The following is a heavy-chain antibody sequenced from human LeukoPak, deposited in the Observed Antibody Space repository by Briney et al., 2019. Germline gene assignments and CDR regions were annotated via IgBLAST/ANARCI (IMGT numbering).Heavy chain of an antibody. V-gene: IGHV3-30*04. Sequence: PGGSLRLSCAASGFTFSSYAMHWVRQAPGKGLEWVAVISYDGSNKYYADSVKGRFTISRDNSKNTLYLQMNSLRAEDTAVYYCASCLHPLMVRGVISDYWGQGTLVTVSS. CDR2: ISYDGSNK. CDR1: GFTFSSYA. D-gene: IGHD3-10*01. J-gene: IGHJ4*02. CDR3: ASCLHPLMVRGVISDY.